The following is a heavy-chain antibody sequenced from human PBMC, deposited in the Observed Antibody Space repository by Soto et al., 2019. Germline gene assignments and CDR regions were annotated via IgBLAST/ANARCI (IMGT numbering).Heavy chain of an antibody. CDR3: ARIDMVRGVTYNYYRYYYLDV. D-gene: IGHD3-10*01. V-gene: IGHV1-18*01. CDR1: GYTFTSYG. J-gene: IGHJ6*03. CDR2: ISAYNGNT. Sequence: GASVKVSCKASGYTFTSYGISWVRQAPGQGLEWMGWISAYNGNTNYAQKLQGRVTMTTDTSTSTAYMELRSLRSDDTAVYYCARIDMVRGVTYNYYRYYYLDVWGKGTTVTSP.